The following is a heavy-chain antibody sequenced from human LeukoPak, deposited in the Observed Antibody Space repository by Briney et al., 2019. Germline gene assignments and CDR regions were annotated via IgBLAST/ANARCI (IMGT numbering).Heavy chain of an antibody. Sequence: ASVKVSCKASGYTFTSYYMHWVRQAPGQGLEWMGIINPSGGSTSYAQKFQGRVTMTRDTSTSTVYMELSSLRSEDMAVYYCARDFEFGYCSGGSCYDFDYWGQGTLVTVSS. D-gene: IGHD2-15*01. CDR2: INPSGGST. J-gene: IGHJ4*02. V-gene: IGHV1-46*01. CDR3: ARDFEFGYCSGGSCYDFDY. CDR1: GYTFTSYY.